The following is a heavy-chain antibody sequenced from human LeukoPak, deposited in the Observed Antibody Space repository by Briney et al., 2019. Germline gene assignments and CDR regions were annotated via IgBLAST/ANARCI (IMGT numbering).Heavy chain of an antibody. J-gene: IGHJ4*02. V-gene: IGHV3-53*01. Sequence: PGPSLTPSRAPSGFTVISNYMSWVGHHPGKGREWVFFIYSTADTYYADSIHGPFTLSTDNTKNTLYLQMNSLKAADTSLYYCAKSSSAWVEIDYWGQGTLVTVSS. D-gene: IGHD6-19*01. CDR2: IYSTADT. CDR1: GFTVISNY. CDR3: AKSSSAWVEIDY.